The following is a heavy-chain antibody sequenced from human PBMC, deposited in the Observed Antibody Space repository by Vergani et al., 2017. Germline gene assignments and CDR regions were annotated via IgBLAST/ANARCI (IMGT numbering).Heavy chain of an antibody. CDR1: GFTFSSYG. V-gene: IGHV3-33*01. J-gene: IGHJ4*02. Sequence: QVQLVESGGGVVQPGRSLRLSCAASGFTFSSYGMHWVRQAPGKGLEWVAVIWYEGSNKYYADSVKGRFTISIDNSKNTLYLQMNSLRAEDTAVYYCARYRVTIFGVVTSYYFDYWGQGTLVTVSS. D-gene: IGHD3-3*01. CDR2: IWYEGSNK. CDR3: ARYRVTIFGVVTSYYFDY.